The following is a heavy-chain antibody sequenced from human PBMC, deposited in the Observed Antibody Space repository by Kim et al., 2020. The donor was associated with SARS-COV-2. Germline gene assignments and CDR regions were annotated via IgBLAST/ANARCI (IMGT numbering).Heavy chain of an antibody. D-gene: IGHD2-15*01. CDR2: INHSGST. V-gene: IGHV4-34*01. J-gene: IGHJ6*02. Sequence: SETLSLTCAVYGGSFSGYYWSWIRQPPGKGLEWIGEINHSGSTNYNPSLKSRVTISVDTSKNQFSLKLSSVTAADTAVYYCARVSRVVVAASHYYYGMDVWGQGTTVTVSS. CDR3: ARVSRVVVAASHYYYGMDV. CDR1: GGSFSGYY.